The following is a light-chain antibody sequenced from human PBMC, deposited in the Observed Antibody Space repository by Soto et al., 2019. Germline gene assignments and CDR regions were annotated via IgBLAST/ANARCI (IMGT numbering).Light chain of an antibody. J-gene: IGLJ3*02. CDR1: SSNIGACYD. Sequence: QSVLTQPPSVSGAPGQRVTISCTGTSSNIGACYDVYWYQQLPGTAPKLLIYGNSNRPSGVPDRFSGSNSGTSASLPITGLQDEDEADYYCQSYDSSRSGWVFGGGTKLTVL. V-gene: IGLV1-40*01. CDR3: QSYDSSRSGWV. CDR2: GNS.